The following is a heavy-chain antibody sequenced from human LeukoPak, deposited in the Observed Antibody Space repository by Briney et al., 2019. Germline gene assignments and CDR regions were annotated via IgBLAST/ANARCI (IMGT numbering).Heavy chain of an antibody. J-gene: IGHJ5*02. CDR1: GGSFSGYY. D-gene: IGHD2-2*01. CDR2: INHSGST. V-gene: IGHV4-34*01. CDR3: ARILPLGYCSSTSCSRYNWFDP. Sequence: PSETLSLTCAVYGGSFSGYYWSWIRQPPGKGLEWIGEINHSGSTNYNPSLKSRVTISVGTSKNQFSLKLSSVTAADTAVYYCARILPLGYCSSTSCSRYNWFDPWGQGTLVTVSS.